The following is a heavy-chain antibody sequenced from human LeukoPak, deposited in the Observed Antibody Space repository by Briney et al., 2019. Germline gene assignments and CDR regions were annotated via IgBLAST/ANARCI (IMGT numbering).Heavy chain of an antibody. Sequence: SVKVSCKASGGTFSSYAISWVRQAPGQGLEWMGGIIPIFGTANYAQKFQGRVTITTDESTSTAYMELSSLRSEDTAVYYCVRAYDSGSYSRPFDYWGQGTLVTVSS. CDR1: GGTFSSYA. J-gene: IGHJ4*02. CDR2: IIPIFGTA. D-gene: IGHD1-26*01. V-gene: IGHV1-69*05. CDR3: VRAYDSGSYSRPFDY.